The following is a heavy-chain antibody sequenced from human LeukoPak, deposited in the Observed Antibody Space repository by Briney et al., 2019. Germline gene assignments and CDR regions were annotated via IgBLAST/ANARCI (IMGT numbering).Heavy chain of an antibody. D-gene: IGHD2-15*01. CDR2: INWNGAAT. V-gene: IGHV3-20*04. J-gene: IGHJ2*01. CDR3: ARRLMGGFTDWYFDL. Sequence: GGSLRLSCEGSGFTFDDYGISWVRHVPGKGLQWVSGINWNGAATGHGDSVKGRFTVSRDNAKNSLYLEMNSLRVEGTGFYYCARRLMGGFTDWYFDLWGRGTLVTVSS. CDR1: GFTFDDYG.